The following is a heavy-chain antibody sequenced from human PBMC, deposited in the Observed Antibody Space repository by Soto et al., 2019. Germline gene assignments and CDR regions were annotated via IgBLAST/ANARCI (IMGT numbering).Heavy chain of an antibody. D-gene: IGHD5-12*01. J-gene: IGHJ6*02. CDR1: GFTFSSYA. Sequence: GGSLRLSCAASGFTFSSYAMHWVRQAPGKGLEWVAVISYDGSNKYYADSVKGRFTISRDNSKNTLYLQMNSLRAEDTAVYYCARDGPGYGYNDGMDVWGQGTTVTVSS. V-gene: IGHV3-30-3*01. CDR2: ISYDGSNK. CDR3: ARDGPGYGYNDGMDV.